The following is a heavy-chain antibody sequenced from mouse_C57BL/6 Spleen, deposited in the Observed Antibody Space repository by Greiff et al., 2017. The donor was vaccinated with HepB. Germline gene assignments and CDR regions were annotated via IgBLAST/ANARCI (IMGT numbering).Heavy chain of an antibody. CDR2: IDPNSGGT. CDR1: GYTFTSYW. Sequence: QVQLQQSGAELVKPGASVKLSCKASGYTFTSYWMHWVKQRPGRGLEWIGRIDPNSGGTKYNEKFKSKATLTVDKPSSTAYMQLSSLTSEDSAVYYCARYYYGSSYVDYYAMDYWGQGTSVTVSS. CDR3: ARYYYGSSYVDYYAMDY. V-gene: IGHV1-72*01. D-gene: IGHD1-1*01. J-gene: IGHJ4*01.